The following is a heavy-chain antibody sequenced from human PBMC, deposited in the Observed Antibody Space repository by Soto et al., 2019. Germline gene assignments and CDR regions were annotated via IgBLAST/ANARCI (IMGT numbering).Heavy chain of an antibody. CDR2: IYPGDSDT. Sequence: PGGSLKISCKGSGYSFTSYWIGWVRQMPGKGLEWMGIIYPGDSDTRYSPSFQGQVTISADKSISTAYLQMSSLRAEDTAVYYCAKGNYYDNFGNWVANQAFDYWGQGNLVTVSS. J-gene: IGHJ4*02. D-gene: IGHD3-10*01. CDR3: AKGNYYDNFGNWVANQAFDY. V-gene: IGHV5-51*01. CDR1: GYSFTSYW.